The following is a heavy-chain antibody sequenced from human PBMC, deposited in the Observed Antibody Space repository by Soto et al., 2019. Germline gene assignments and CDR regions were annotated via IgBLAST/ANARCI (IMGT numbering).Heavy chain of an antibody. Sequence: QVQLVQSGAEVKKPGASVKVSCKASGYTFTGYYMHWVRQAPGQGLDWMGWINPNSGGTTYAQNFQGRVTVTRDTSISTVYMELSRLRSDDTAVYYFAREMGYCSSTSCWGGFDPWGQGTLVTVSS. CDR2: INPNSGGT. D-gene: IGHD2-2*01. J-gene: IGHJ5*02. V-gene: IGHV1-2*02. CDR3: AREMGYCSSTSCWGGFDP. CDR1: GYTFTGYY.